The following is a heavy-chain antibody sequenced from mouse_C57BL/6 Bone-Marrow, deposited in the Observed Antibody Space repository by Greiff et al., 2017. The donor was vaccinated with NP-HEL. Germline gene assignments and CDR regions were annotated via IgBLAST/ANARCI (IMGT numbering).Heavy chain of an antibody. J-gene: IGHJ3*01. Sequence: VQLQQSGAELARPGASVTLSCKASGYTFTSYGISWVKQRTGQGLEWIGEIYPRSGNTYYNEKFKGKATMTADKSSSTAYMELRSLTSEDAAVYCCARSGVYYGSSYGDWGQGTLVTVSA. CDR1: GYTFTSYG. CDR2: IYPRSGNT. CDR3: ARSGVYYGSSYGD. V-gene: IGHV1-81*01. D-gene: IGHD1-1*01.